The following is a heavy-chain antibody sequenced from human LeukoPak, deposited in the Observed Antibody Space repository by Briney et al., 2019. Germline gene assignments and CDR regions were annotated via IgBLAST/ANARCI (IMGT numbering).Heavy chain of an antibody. J-gene: IGHJ4*02. V-gene: IGHV3-7*01. CDR3: ARGLRYFDWLSYYFDY. CDR2: IKQDGSEK. CDR1: GFTFSSYW. Sequence: PGGSLRLSCAASGFTFSSYWMSWVRQAPGKGLEWVANIKQDGSEKYYVDSVKGRFTISRDNAKNSLYLQMNSLRAEDTAVYYCARGLRYFDWLSYYFDYWGQGTLVTVSS. D-gene: IGHD3-9*01.